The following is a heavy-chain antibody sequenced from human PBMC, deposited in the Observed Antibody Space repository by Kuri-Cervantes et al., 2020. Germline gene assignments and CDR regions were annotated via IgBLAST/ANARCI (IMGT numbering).Heavy chain of an antibody. J-gene: IGHJ6*02. CDR3: ARELKASYYYYGMDV. V-gene: IGHV1-8*01. CDR2: MNPNSGNT. CDR1: GYTFTSYD. Sequence: ASVKVSCKASGYTFTSYDINWVRQATGQGLEWMGWMNPNSGNTGYAQKFQGRVTMTRNTSISTAYMELSNLRSEDTAVYYCARELKASYYYYGMDVWGQGTTVTVSS.